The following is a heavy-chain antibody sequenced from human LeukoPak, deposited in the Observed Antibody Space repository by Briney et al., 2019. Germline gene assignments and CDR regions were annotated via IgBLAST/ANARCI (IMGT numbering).Heavy chain of an antibody. J-gene: IGHJ5*02. CDR3: ANLNVP. Sequence: PGGSLRLSCTASGLTLSEYAMTWVRQAPGKGLEWVSTITAGGSHTYYPDSVKGRFTISRDNSKNMLYLQMNSLRVEDTAVYYCANLNVPWGQGTLVTVSS. D-gene: IGHD1-1*01. CDR2: ITAGGSHT. V-gene: IGHV3-23*01. CDR1: GLTLSEYA.